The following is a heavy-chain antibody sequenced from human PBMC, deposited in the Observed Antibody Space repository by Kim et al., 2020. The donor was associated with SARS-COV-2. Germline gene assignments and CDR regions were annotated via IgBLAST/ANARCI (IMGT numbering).Heavy chain of an antibody. V-gene: IGHV3-15*01. CDR3: TTQYSSGWFEYFQH. Sequence: APVKGRFPISRDDSKNPLDLQMNSLKPEDTAVYYCTTQYSSGWFEYFQHWGQGTLVTVSS. J-gene: IGHJ1*01. D-gene: IGHD6-19*01.